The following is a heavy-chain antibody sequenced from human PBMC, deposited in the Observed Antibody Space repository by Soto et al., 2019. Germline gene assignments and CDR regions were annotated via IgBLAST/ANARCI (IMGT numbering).Heavy chain of an antibody. CDR2: ISGSGGST. V-gene: IGHV3-23*01. CDR1: GLPFSSYS. J-gene: IGHJ5*02. CDR3: AKDRITMVRGVIIGPGWFDP. Sequence: GGSLRLSCAASGLPFSSYSMSWVRQAPGKGLEWVSAISGSGGSTYYADSVKGRFTISRDNSKNTLYLQMNSLRAEDTAVYYCAKDRITMVRGVIIGPGWFDPWGQGTLVTVSS. D-gene: IGHD3-10*01.